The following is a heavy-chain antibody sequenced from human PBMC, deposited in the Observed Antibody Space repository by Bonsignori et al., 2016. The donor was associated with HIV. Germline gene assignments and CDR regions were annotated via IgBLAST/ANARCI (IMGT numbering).Heavy chain of an antibody. D-gene: IGHD3-22*01. Sequence: ASVKVSCKASGYNFMSYGISWVRQAPGQGLEWVGWISAYNGNTNYAQNVQGRVTMTTDASTNTAYMELSSLRSDDTAVYYCARGVTYYYATSGNYIKYYFDLWGQGTLVTVSS. CDR1: GYNFMSYG. CDR2: ISAYNGNT. V-gene: IGHV1-18*01. CDR3: ARGVTYYYATSGNYIKYYFDL. J-gene: IGHJ4*02.